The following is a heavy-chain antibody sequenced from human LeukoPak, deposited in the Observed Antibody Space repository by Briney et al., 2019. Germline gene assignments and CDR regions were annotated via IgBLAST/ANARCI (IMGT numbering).Heavy chain of an antibody. CDR3: AKWDTSMVDAFDI. CDR2: IRYDGSNK. Sequence: GGSLRLSCAASGFTFSSYGMHWVRQAPGKGLEWVAFIRYDGSNKYYADSVKGRFTISRDNSKNTLYLQMHSLRAEDTAVYYCAKWDTSMVDAFDIWGQGTMVTVSS. CDR1: GFTFSSYG. V-gene: IGHV3-30*02. D-gene: IGHD5-18*01. J-gene: IGHJ3*02.